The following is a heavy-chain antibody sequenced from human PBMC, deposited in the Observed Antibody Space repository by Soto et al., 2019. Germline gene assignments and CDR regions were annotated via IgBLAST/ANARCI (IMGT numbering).Heavy chain of an antibody. Sequence: QVQLQQWGAGLLKPSETLSLTCAVYGGSFSGYYWSWIRQPPGKGLEWIGEINHSGSTNYNPSLKRRVIISVASSKNQFSMSLGSVTAAATAVYYCARRRRTPWRQRHRCGSWFDPWGQGTLVTVSS. V-gene: IGHV4-34*01. CDR1: GGSFSGYY. CDR2: INHSGST. CDR3: ARRRRTPWRQRHRCGSWFDP. D-gene: IGHD1-26*01. J-gene: IGHJ5*02.